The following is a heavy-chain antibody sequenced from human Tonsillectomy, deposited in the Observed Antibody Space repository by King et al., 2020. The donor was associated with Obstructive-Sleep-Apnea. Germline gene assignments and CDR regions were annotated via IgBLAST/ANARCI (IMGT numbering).Heavy chain of an antibody. J-gene: IGHJ3*02. CDR2: VSDEGSQI. Sequence: VQLVESGGGVVQPGRSLRLSCAASGFTFSTYGMHWGRQAPGKGLEWVAVVSDEGSQIYYTESVKGRFTISRDNSKNTLYLQMNSLRPEDTAVYYCAKNGGSSGWFNDAYDIWGQGTMVTVSS. D-gene: IGHD6-19*01. V-gene: IGHV3-30*18. CDR1: GFTFSTYG. CDR3: AKNGGSSGWFNDAYDI.